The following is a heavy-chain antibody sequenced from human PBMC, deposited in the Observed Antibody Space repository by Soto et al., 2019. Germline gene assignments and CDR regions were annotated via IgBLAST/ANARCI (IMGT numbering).Heavy chain of an antibody. CDR1: GFTLRLHA. D-gene: IGHD6-13*01. CDR3: ARAGQQLTPDALDV. CDR2: IWYDGSNK. V-gene: IGHV3-33*08. Sequence: QVQLVESGGGVIQPGRSLRLSCAASGFTLRLHAMHWVRQAPGKGLEWVAQIWYDGSNKYYTDSVKGRFTVSRDDFKNTVFLQMDSLIAEDTAVYYCARAGQQLTPDALDVWGQGTTVIVSS. J-gene: IGHJ6*02.